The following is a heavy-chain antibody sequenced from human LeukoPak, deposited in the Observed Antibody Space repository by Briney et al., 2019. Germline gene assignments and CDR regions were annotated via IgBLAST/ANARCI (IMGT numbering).Heavy chain of an antibody. D-gene: IGHD5-12*01. CDR2: INPNSGGT. Sequence: ASVKVSCKASGYTFTGYYMHWVRQAPGRGLEWMGWINPNSGGTNYAQKFQGWVTMTRDTSISTAYMELSRLRSDDTAVYYCARAADHIAVDAFDIWGQGTMVTVSS. CDR1: GYTFTGYY. V-gene: IGHV1-2*04. J-gene: IGHJ3*02. CDR3: ARAADHIAVDAFDI.